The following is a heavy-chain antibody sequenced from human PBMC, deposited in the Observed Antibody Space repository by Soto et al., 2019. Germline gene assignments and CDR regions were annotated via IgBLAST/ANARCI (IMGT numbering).Heavy chain of an antibody. CDR1: GGSFSGYY. Sequence: QVQLQQWGAGLLKPSETLSLTCAVYGGSFSGYYWSWIRQPPGKGLEWMGEINHSGSTNYNPSLKSRVTISVDTSQNQVSLKLSSVTAADTAVYYCARFTVDTAMAPNRKGMDVWGQGTTVTVSS. CDR2: INHSGST. D-gene: IGHD5-18*01. V-gene: IGHV4-34*01. CDR3: ARFTVDTAMAPNRKGMDV. J-gene: IGHJ6*02.